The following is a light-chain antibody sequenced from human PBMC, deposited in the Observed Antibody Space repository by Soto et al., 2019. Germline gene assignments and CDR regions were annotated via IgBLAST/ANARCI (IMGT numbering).Light chain of an antibody. CDR3: QQRSRWPRDT. J-gene: IGKJ2*01. CDR2: AAS. V-gene: IGKV3-11*01. Sequence: EVVLTQSPATLSLSPGESATLSCRASQNVGHNLAWYQQTPGQAPRLLIYAASDRATGIPARFRGSGSDTDFTLTIPSVEPEDFAFYYCQQRSRWPRDTFGQGTKLEIK. CDR1: QNVGHN.